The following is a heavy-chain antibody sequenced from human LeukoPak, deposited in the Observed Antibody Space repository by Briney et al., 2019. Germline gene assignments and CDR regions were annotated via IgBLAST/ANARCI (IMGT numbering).Heavy chain of an antibody. CDR3: ARGLSVSSVDY. V-gene: IGHV4-4*07. J-gene: IGHJ4*02. Sequence: SETLSLTCTVSGGSIFNYYWNWIRQPAGKGLEWIGRIYTSGSTNYNPSLKSRVTMSVDTSKNQFSLKLSSVTAADTAVYYCARGLSVSSVDYWGQGTLVTVSS. CDR2: IYTSGST. D-gene: IGHD2-2*01. CDR1: GGSIFNYY.